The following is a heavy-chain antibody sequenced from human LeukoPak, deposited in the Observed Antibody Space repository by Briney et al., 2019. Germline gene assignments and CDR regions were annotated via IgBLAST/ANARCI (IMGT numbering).Heavy chain of an antibody. J-gene: IGHJ4*02. CDR3: ARVRYVRYSSGWYSDY. CDR1: GGSFSGYY. CDR2: INHSGST. D-gene: IGHD6-19*01. Sequence: SETLSLTCAVYGGSFSGYYWSWIRQPPGKGLEWIGEINHSGSTNYNPSLKSRVTISVDTSKNQFSLKLSSVTAADTAVYYCARVRYVRYSSGWYSDYWGQGTLVTVSS. V-gene: IGHV4-34*01.